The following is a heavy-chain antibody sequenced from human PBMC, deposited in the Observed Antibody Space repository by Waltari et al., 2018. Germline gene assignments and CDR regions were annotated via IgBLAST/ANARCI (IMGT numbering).Heavy chain of an antibody. Sequence: QLQLQESGPGLVKPSETLSLTCTVSGGSISSSSYYWGWIRQPPGKGLGGLGSFYYSGSTYYTPSLKSRVTISVDTSKNQFSLKLSSVTAADTAVYYCASTVYYDSSGWTYYFDYWGQGTLVTVSS. V-gene: IGHV4-39*01. CDR3: ASTVYYDSSGWTYYFDY. J-gene: IGHJ4*02. CDR1: GGSISSSSYY. D-gene: IGHD3-22*01. CDR2: FYYSGST.